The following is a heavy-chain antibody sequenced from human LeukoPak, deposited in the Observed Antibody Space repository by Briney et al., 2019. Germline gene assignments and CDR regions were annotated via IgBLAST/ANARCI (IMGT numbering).Heavy chain of an antibody. CDR2: INPSGGST. CDR1: GYTFTSYY. Sequence: ASVKVSCKASGYTFTSYYMHWVRQAPGQGLEWMGIINPSGGSTSYAQKFQGRVTMTRDTSTSTVYMELSSLRSEDTAVYYCARSSYYDFWSGQPYYYYYMEVWGKGTTVTVSS. J-gene: IGHJ6*03. V-gene: IGHV1-46*03. D-gene: IGHD3-3*01. CDR3: ARSSYYDFWSGQPYYYYYMEV.